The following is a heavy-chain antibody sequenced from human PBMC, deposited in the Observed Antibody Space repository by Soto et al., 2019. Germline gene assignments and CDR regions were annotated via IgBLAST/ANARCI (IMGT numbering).Heavy chain of an antibody. D-gene: IGHD1-7*01. CDR2: IYYSGTT. CDR3: AKSDWNSFFDY. Sequence: FVTLSLPYTVSCGSISPLCCSWIRQPPGKGLEWIGCIYYSGTTSYNPSLKSRVTISVDTSKNLFSLKLVSVTAADTAVYYCAKSDWNSFFDYWGQGTLVTVSS. V-gene: IGHV4-59*11. CDR1: CGSISPLC. J-gene: IGHJ4*02.